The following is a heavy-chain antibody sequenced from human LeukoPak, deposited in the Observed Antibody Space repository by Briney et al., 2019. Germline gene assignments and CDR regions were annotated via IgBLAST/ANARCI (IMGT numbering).Heavy chain of an antibody. CDR2: INPNSGGT. Sequence: ASVKVSCKASGYTFTGYYMHWVRQAPGQGLEWMGWINPNSGGTNYAQKFLGRVTMTRDTSISSAYMELSRLRSDDTAVYYCARALWSWEELRYGAFDIWGPGTMVIVSS. D-gene: IGHD4-17*01. CDR3: ARALWSWEELRYGAFDI. V-gene: IGHV1-2*02. J-gene: IGHJ3*02. CDR1: GYTFTGYY.